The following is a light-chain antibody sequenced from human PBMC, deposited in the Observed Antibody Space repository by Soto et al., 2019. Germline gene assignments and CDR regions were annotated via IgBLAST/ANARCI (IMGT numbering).Light chain of an antibody. CDR3: SSYTSSSTWV. CDR2: EVR. Sequence: QSALTQPASMSGSPGQSITISCTGSSNDFGSRNFVSWYQQRPNKAPKLMIYEVRNRPSGVSDRFSGSRSGNTASLTISGLQAEDESDYYCSSYTSSSTWVFGGGTKLTVL. J-gene: IGLJ3*02. V-gene: IGLV2-14*02. CDR1: SNDFGSRNF.